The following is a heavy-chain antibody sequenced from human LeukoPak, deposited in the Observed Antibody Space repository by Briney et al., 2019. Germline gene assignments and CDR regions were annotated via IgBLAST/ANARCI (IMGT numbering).Heavy chain of an antibody. Sequence: SETLSLTCAVYGGSFSGYHWTWIRQFPGQGLEWIGEINYDGTTHYNPSLKSRVTISLDTSRSHFSLNLSPVTAADTAVYYCARWGRLVPFGPHLGSATGWGQGTLVTVSS. J-gene: IGHJ4*02. V-gene: IGHV4-34*01. CDR3: ARWGRLVPFGPHLGSATG. D-gene: IGHD2-2*01. CDR2: INYDGTT. CDR1: GGSFSGYH.